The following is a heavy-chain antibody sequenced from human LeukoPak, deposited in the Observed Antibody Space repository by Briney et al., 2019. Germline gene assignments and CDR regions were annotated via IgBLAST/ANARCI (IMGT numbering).Heavy chain of an antibody. CDR2: IIPIFGTA. V-gene: IGHV1-69*01. CDR3: ARESSPLFYFDY. J-gene: IGHJ4*02. D-gene: IGHD6-13*01. Sequence: XAXGQGLEXMGGIIPIFGTANNAQKFQGRVTMTADESTSTAYMELSSLRSEDTAVYYCARESSPLFYFDYWGQGTLVTVSS.